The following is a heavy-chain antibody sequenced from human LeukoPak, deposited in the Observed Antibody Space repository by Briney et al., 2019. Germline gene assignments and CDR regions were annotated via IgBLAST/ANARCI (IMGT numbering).Heavy chain of an antibody. CDR2: IYHSGST. CDR1: GFTVSLNY. D-gene: IGHD6-6*01. V-gene: IGHV4-4*02. Sequence: GSLRLSCAASGFTVSLNYMSWVRQAPGKGLEWIGEIYHSGSTNYNPSLKSRVTISVDKSKNQFSLKLSSVTAADTAVYYCARRFEYSSSPNSFDPWGQGTLVTVSS. J-gene: IGHJ5*02. CDR3: ARRFEYSSSPNSFDP.